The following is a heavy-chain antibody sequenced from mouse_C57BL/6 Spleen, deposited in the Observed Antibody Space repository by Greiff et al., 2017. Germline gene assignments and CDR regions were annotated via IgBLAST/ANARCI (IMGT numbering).Heavy chain of an antibody. V-gene: IGHV1-50*01. Sequence: QVQLQQSGAELVKPGASVKLSCKASGYTFTSYWMKWVKKRPGQGLGWIGEIDPSDSYTNSNQKFKGKATLTVATSSSTPYIQLSHLTSEDSAVYYCSKEDSYSYFDYWGQGTTLTVSS. CDR3: SKEDSYSYFDY. CDR1: GYTFTSYW. D-gene: IGHD2-12*01. J-gene: IGHJ2*01. CDR2: IDPSDSYT.